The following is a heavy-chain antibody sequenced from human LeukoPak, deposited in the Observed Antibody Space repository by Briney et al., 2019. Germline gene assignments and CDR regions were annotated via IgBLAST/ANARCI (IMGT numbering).Heavy chain of an antibody. CDR2: MNPNSGNT. CDR1: GYTFTSYG. Sequence: GASVKVSCKASGYTFTSYGISWVRQAPGQGLEWMGWMNPNSGNTGYAQKFQGRVTMTRNTSISTAYMELSSLRSEDTAVYYCASSNYDILTGLNWFDPWGQGTLVTVSS. CDR3: ASSNYDILTGLNWFDP. V-gene: IGHV1-8*02. J-gene: IGHJ5*02. D-gene: IGHD3-9*01.